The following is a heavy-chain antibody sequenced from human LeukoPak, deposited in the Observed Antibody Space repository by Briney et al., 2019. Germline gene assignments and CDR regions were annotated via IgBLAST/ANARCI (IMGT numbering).Heavy chain of an antibody. CDR2: IYYTGTT. V-gene: IGHV4-31*03. Sequence: PSETLSLTCTVSGGSISNGGYYWSWIRQPPGKGLEWIAYIYYTGTTYYNPSLKSRVTISLDTSMNQFSLKLSSVTAADTAIYYCARGRGRNYYDSSPAWFDPWGQGTLVTVSS. CDR1: GGSISNGGYY. CDR3: ARGRGRNYYDSSPAWFDP. D-gene: IGHD3-22*01. J-gene: IGHJ5*02.